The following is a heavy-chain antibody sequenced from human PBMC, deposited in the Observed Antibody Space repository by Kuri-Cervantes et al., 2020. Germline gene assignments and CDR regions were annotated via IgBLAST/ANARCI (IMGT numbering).Heavy chain of an antibody. CDR2: ISGSGGNT. V-gene: IGHV3-23*01. CDR1: GFTFSSYA. CDR3: AKIRGNGGTYWKQAFDI. Sequence: GESLKISCAASGFTFSSYAMSWVRQAPGKGLEWVSAISGSGGNTFYADSVKGRFTLSRDNSKNTLYLQMDGLRAEDTAVYYCAKIRGNGGTYWKQAFDIWGQGRMVTVSS. J-gene: IGHJ3*02. D-gene: IGHD1-26*01.